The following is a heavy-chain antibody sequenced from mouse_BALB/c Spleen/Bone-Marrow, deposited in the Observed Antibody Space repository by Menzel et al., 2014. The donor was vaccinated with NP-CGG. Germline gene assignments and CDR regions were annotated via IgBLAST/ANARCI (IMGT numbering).Heavy chain of an antibody. V-gene: IGHV1-15*01. J-gene: IGHJ1*01. CDR1: GYTFTDYE. D-gene: IGHD1-1*01. CDR2: IDPETGGT. CDR3: TRDGSSRWYFDV. Sequence: QVQLKESGAELVRPGASVTLSCKASGYTFTDYEMHWVKQTPVHGLEWIGAIDPETGGTAYNQKFKGKATLTADKSSSTAYMELRSLTSEDSAVYYCTRDGSSRWYFDVWGAGTTVTVSS.